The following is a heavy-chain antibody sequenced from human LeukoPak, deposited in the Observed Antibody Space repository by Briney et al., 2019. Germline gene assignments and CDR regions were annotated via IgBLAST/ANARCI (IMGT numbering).Heavy chain of an antibody. J-gene: IGHJ4*02. CDR3: ARDRNPYYYGSGTKY. CDR1: GFTFSSYA. D-gene: IGHD3-10*01. Sequence: PAGGSLRLSCAASGFTFSSYAMHWVRQAPGKGLEWVAVISYDGSNKYYADSVKGRFTISRDNSKNTLYLQINSLRAEDTAVYYCARDRNPYYYGSGTKYWGQGTLVTVSS. V-gene: IGHV3-30*04. CDR2: ISYDGSNK.